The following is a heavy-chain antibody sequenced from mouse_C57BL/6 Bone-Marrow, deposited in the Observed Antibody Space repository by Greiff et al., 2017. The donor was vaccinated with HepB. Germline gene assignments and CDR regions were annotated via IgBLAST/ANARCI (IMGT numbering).Heavy chain of an antibody. D-gene: IGHD1-1*02. Sequence: EVMLVESGGGLVKPGGSLKLSCAASGFTFSDYGMHWVRQAPEKGLEWVAYISSGSSTIYYADTVKGRFTISRDNSKNTLFLQMTSLRSEDTAMYYCARSRQWGYYAFYAMDYGGQGTSVTVSS. V-gene: IGHV5-17*01. CDR2: ISSGSSTI. J-gene: IGHJ4*01. CDR3: ARSRQWGYYAFYAMDY. CDR1: GFTFSDYG.